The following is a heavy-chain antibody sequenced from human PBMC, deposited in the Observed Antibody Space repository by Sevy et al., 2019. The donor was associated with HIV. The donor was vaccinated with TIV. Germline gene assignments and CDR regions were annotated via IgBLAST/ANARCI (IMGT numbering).Heavy chain of an antibody. CDR2: IYSCGST. CDR3: ARERVNYGDYYYYGMVV. D-gene: IGHD4-17*01. CDR1: GFTVSSNY. V-gene: IGHV3-53*01. Sequence: GGSLRLSCAASGFTVSSNYMSWVRQAPGKGLEWVSVIYSCGSTYYADSVKGRFTISRDNSKNTLYLQMNSLRAEDTAVYYCARERVNYGDYYYYGMVVWGQGTTVTDSS. J-gene: IGHJ6*02.